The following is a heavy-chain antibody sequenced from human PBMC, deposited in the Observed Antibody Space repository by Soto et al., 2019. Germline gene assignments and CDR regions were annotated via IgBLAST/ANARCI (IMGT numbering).Heavy chain of an antibody. Sequence: GGSLRLSCAASGFTFSGYAMSWVRQAPGKGLEWVSAISGSGGSTYYADSVKGRFTISKDNSKNTLYLQMNSLRAEDTAVYYCAKSGYSGYDFAYYYYGMDVWGQGTTVTVSS. V-gene: IGHV3-23*01. J-gene: IGHJ6*02. CDR2: ISGSGGST. CDR1: GFTFSGYA. CDR3: AKSGYSGYDFAYYYYGMDV. D-gene: IGHD5-12*01.